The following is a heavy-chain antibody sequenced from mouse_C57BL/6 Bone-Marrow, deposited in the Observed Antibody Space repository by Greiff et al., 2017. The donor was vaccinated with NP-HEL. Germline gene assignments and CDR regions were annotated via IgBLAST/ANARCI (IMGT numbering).Heavy chain of an antibody. CDR3: SRIRLRWTLYYAMDY. CDR2: IYPRSGNT. V-gene: IGHV1-81*01. CDR1: GSTFTSYG. J-gene: IGHJ4*01. D-gene: IGHD2-2*01. Sequence: QVQLQQSGAELARPGASVKLSCKASGSTFTSYGISWWRRRPGQGLEWIGEIYPRSGNTYYNEKFKGKATLTADKSSSTAYMELRSLTSEDSAVYFCSRIRLRWTLYYAMDYWGQGTSVTVSS.